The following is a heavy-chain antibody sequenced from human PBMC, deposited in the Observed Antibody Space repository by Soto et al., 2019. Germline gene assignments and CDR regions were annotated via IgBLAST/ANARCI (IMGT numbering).Heavy chain of an antibody. CDR3: TRVQGLVSHI. CDR1: GFTFSSYS. D-gene: IGHD6-19*01. V-gene: IGHV3-21*01. J-gene: IGHJ3*02. Sequence: EVQLVESGGGLVKPGGSLRLSCAASGFTFSSYSMNWVRQAPGKGLEWVSTITTSSTSIYYADSVKGRFTISRDNAKNSLYLQMSSRRVEETAVYNCTRVQGLVSHIWGQGTMVSVSS. CDR2: ITTSSTSI.